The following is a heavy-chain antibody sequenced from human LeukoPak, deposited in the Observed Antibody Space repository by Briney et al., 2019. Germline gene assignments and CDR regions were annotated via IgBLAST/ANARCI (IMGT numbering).Heavy chain of an antibody. D-gene: IGHD6-19*01. Sequence: GRSLRLSCAASGFTFDDYAMHWVRQAPGKGLEWVSGISWNSGSIDYTDSVKGRFTISRDNAKNSLYLQMNSLRAEDTALYYCAKDWGIVVAGPPYDGFDIWGQGTMVIVSS. J-gene: IGHJ3*02. CDR2: ISWNSGSI. CDR1: GFTFDDYA. V-gene: IGHV3-9*01. CDR3: AKDWGIVVAGPPYDGFDI.